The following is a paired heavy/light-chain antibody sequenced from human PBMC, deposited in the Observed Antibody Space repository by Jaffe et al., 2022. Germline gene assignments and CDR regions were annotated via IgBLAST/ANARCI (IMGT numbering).Light chain of an antibody. Sequence: DIQMTQSPSSLSASVGDRVTITCQASQDIRNYLNWYQHKPGKAPKLLIYDASKLETGVTSRFSGSGSGTDFTFAISSLQPEDFATYYCQQYDNLPLTFGGGTRVEIK. CDR3: QQYDNLPLT. J-gene: IGKJ4*01. CDR2: DAS. V-gene: IGKV1-33*01. CDR1: QDIRNY.
Heavy chain of an antibody. CDR2: INPKSGGT. V-gene: IGHV1-2*06. Sequence: QVQLVQSGAELKKPGASVKVSCKASGYNLTGYYMHWLRQAPGQGLEWMGRINPKSGGTNYAQKFQGRVTMTRDTSISTAFMELSRLRSDDTAVYYCARSFSSGWNGYFQHWGQGTLVTVSS. J-gene: IGHJ1*01. D-gene: IGHD6-19*01. CDR1: GYNLTGYY. CDR3: ARSFSSGWNGYFQH.